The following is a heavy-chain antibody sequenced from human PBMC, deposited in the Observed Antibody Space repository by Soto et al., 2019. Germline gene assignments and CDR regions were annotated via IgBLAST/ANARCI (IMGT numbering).Heavy chain of an antibody. CDR1: DDSISTYF. Sequence: SETLSLTCTVSDDSISTYFCNWIRQPAGKGLEWIGRIDNSGNTNYNPSLKSRVTMSADTSRNQFSLKLNSVTAADTAVYYCARGGQDFWSGPFDYWGQGALVTVSS. V-gene: IGHV4-4*07. CDR3: ARGGQDFWSGPFDY. CDR2: IDNSGNT. D-gene: IGHD3-3*01. J-gene: IGHJ4*02.